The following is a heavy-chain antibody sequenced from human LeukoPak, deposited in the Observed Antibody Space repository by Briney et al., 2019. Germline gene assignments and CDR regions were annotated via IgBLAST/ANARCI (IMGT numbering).Heavy chain of an antibody. CDR2: ISSSGSSR. V-gene: IGHV3-11*01. CDR3: ARAKVPGTYYAMDV. Sequence: GGSLRLSCAASGFTFSDYYMSWIRLAPGKGLELVSYISSSGSSRYAADSVKGRFIISRDNAKKSLDLQMNSLRAEDTAVYYCARAKVPGTYYAMDVWGQGTTVTSP. CDR1: GFTFSDYY. J-gene: IGHJ6*02. D-gene: IGHD6-19*01.